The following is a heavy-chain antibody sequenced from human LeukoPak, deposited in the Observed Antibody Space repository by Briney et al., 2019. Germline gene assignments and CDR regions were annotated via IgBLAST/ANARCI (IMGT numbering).Heavy chain of an antibody. D-gene: IGHD1-26*01. V-gene: IGHV3-30*01. CDR2: ISYDGSNK. CDR3: ARDSSGSYYYFDY. Sequence: GGSLRLSCAASGFTFSSYAMHWVRQAPGKGLEGVAVISYDGSNKYYADSVKGRFTISRDNSKNTLYLQMNSLRAEDTAVYYCARDSSGSYYYFDYWGQGTLVTVSS. J-gene: IGHJ4*02. CDR1: GFTFSSYA.